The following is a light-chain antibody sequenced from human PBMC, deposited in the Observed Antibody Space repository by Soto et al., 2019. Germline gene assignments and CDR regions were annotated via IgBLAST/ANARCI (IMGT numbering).Light chain of an antibody. Sequence: QAVVTQSPSASASLGASVKLTCTLSSGHSSSAIAWHQQRPEKGPRFLMRLNSDGSHSKGDGIPERFSGSSSGAERSLTITSLQSEDEADYYCQTWGAGIRVFGGGTQLTVL. CDR3: QTWGAGIRV. CDR1: SGHSSSA. CDR2: LNSDGSH. J-gene: IGLJ3*02. V-gene: IGLV4-69*01.